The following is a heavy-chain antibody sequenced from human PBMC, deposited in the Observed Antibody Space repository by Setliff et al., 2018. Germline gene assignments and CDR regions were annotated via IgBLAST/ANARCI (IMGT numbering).Heavy chain of an antibody. J-gene: IGHJ4*02. CDR1: GDSISRSTYY. D-gene: IGHD3-22*01. CDR3: ARRDSTGFYGYSFDF. Sequence: SETLSLTCTVSGDSISRSTYYWGWIRQSPGKGLDWIGTVDHSGNTFYNPSLKSRVTISVDTSKNQFSLKLTSVSAADMAVYYCARRDSTGFYGYSFDFWGQGTLVTVSS. CDR2: VDHSGNT. V-gene: IGHV4-39*01.